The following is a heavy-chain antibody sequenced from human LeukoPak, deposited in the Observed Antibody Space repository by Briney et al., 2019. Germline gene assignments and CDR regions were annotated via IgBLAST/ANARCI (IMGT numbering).Heavy chain of an antibody. CDR2: IYYSGST. CDR3: ASLQDKAMPYFDY. V-gene: IGHV4-61*05. CDR1: GGSISSSSYY. D-gene: IGHD5-18*01. Sequence: PSETLSLTCTVSGGSISSSSYYWGWIRQPPGKGLEWIGYIYYSGSTNYNPSLKSRVTISVDTSKNQFSLKLSSVTAADTAVYYCASLQDKAMPYFDYWGQGTLVTVSS. J-gene: IGHJ4*02.